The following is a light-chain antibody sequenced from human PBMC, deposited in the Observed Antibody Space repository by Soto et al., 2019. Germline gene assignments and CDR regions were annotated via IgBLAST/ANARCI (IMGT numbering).Light chain of an antibody. CDR2: DAS. V-gene: IGKV3-11*01. CDR3: QQRSNWPPWT. CDR1: QSVSSY. Sequence: IVLTQSPATLSLSPGESATLSCRASQSVSSYLACYQQQLCQAPRLLIYDASNRATGIPARFSGSGSGTDFPLTISILEPEDCAVYYCQQRSNWPPWTFGQGTKVEIK. J-gene: IGKJ1*01.